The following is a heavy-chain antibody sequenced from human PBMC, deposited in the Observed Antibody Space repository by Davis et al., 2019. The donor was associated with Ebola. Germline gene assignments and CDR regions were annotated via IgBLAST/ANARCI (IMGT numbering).Heavy chain of an antibody. Sequence: SVKVSCKPSGGTFSTYSITWVRQAPGQGLEWMGGIIPILGTRDLSQKFQGRVSIVADESTGTGYIELSSLRSEDTAIYYCVRDRSLTSVTSSYGMDVWGQGTMVTISS. CDR1: GGTFSTYS. J-gene: IGHJ6*02. V-gene: IGHV1-69*13. D-gene: IGHD4-17*01. CDR2: IIPILGTR. CDR3: VRDRSLTSVTSSYGMDV.